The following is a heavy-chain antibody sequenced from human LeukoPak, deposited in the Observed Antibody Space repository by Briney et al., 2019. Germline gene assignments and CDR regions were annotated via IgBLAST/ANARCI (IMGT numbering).Heavy chain of an antibody. D-gene: IGHD5-12*01. V-gene: IGHV3-23*01. CDR1: GFTFTSYA. CDR3: TTVWLRGF. CDR2: ISGSGGST. Sequence: GGSLRLSCAASGFTFTSYAMSWVRQAPGKGLEWVSAISGSGGSTYYADSVKGRFTISSDNSKNTLYLQMNSLKTEDTAVYYCTTVWLRGFWGQGTLVTVSS. J-gene: IGHJ4*02.